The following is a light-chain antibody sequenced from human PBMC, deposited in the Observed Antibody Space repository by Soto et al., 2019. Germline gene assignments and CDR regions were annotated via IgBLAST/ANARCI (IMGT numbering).Light chain of an antibody. Sequence: AIQMTQSPSSLSASVGDRVTITCRASQGIRDDLAWYQHKPGKAPKLLIYAASSLQSGVPSRFSGSGSGTDFTLTLSSLQPEDFATYYCQHYNSWRTLGQGTKVDI. CDR3: QHYNSWRT. V-gene: IGKV1-6*01. CDR1: QGIRDD. J-gene: IGKJ1*01. CDR2: AAS.